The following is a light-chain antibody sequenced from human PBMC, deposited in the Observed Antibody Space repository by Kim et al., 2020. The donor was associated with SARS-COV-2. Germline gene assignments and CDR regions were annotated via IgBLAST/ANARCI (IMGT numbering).Light chain of an antibody. J-gene: IGKJ2*01. CDR2: DAS. Sequence: ASVGDRVTITCRASQSISSWFAWYQQKPGTAPKLLIYDASSLESGVPSRFSGSGSGTEFTLTISSLQPDDFATYYCQQCNSYSYTFGQGTKLEI. CDR1: QSISSW. CDR3: QQCNSYSYT. V-gene: IGKV1-5*01.